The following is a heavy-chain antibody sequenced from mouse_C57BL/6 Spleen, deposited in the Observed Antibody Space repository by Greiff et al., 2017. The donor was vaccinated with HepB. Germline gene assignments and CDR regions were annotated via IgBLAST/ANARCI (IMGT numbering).Heavy chain of an antibody. J-gene: IGHJ3*01. CDR1: GYTFTDYE. D-gene: IGHD1-1*01. CDR3: TRGRYYYGSLSWFAY. V-gene: IGHV1-15*01. CDR2: IDPETGGT. Sequence: QVQLQQSGAELVRPGASVTLSCKASGYTFTDYEMHWVKQTPVHGLEWIGAIDPETGGTAYNQKFKGKAILTADKSSSTAYMELRSLTSEDSDVYYCTRGRYYYGSLSWFAYWGQGTLVTVSA.